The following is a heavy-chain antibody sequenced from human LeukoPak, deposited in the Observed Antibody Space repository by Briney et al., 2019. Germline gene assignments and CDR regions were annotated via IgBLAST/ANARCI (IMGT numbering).Heavy chain of an antibody. CDR1: GYTFTSYG. V-gene: IGHV1-18*01. CDR3: ARNQYSGSYSPRDGMDV. CDR2: ISAYNGNT. D-gene: IGHD1-26*01. J-gene: IGHJ6*04. Sequence: GASVKVSCKACGYTFTSYGISWVGQAPGQGPEWVGLISAYNGNTNYAQKIQGRVTMTTDTSMSTAYMELRRLRSDDTAVYYCARNQYSGSYSPRDGMDVWGKGTTVTVSS.